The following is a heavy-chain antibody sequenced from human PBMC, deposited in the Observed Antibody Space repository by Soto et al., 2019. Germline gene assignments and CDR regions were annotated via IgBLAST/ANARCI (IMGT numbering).Heavy chain of an antibody. J-gene: IGHJ6*02. CDR2: ISAYNGNT. V-gene: IGHV1-18*04. Sequence: QVQLVQSGAEVKKPGASVKVSCKASGYTFTSYGISWVRRAPGQGLEWMGWISAYNGNTNYAQTLQGRFTMTTDTSTSTAYMELRSLRSDDTAVYYCARETDGAYAGANYGMDVWGQGTTVTVSS. CDR3: ARETDGAYAGANYGMDV. CDR1: GYTFTSYG. D-gene: IGHD3-16*01.